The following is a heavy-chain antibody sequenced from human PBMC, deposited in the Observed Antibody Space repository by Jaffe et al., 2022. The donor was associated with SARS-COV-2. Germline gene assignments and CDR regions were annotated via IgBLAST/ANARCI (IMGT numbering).Heavy chain of an antibody. CDR2: ISWDGGST. J-gene: IGHJ6*03. CDR1: GFTFDDYA. V-gene: IGHV3-43D*03. Sequence: EVQLVESGGVVVQPGGSLRLSCAASGFTFDDYAMHWVRQAPGKGLEWVSLISWDGGSTYYADSVKGRFTISRDNSKNSLYLQMNSLRAEDTALYYCAKEADPYYYYYYMDVWGKGTTVTVSS. D-gene: IGHD6-25*01. CDR3: AKEADPYYYYYYMDV.